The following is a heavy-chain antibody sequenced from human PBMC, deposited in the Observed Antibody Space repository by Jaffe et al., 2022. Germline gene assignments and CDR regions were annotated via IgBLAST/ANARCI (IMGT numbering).Heavy chain of an antibody. CDR2: IYTSGST. CDR1: GGSISSGSYY. V-gene: IGHV4-61*02. J-gene: IGHJ5*02. CDR3: ARETYYGDYANWFDP. D-gene: IGHD4-17*01. Sequence: QVQLQESGPGLVKPSQTLSLTCTVSGGSISSGSYYWSWIRQPAGKGLEWIGRIYTSGSTNYNPSLKSRVTISVDTSKNQFSLKLSSVTAADTAVYYCARETYYGDYANWFDPWGQGTLVTVSS.